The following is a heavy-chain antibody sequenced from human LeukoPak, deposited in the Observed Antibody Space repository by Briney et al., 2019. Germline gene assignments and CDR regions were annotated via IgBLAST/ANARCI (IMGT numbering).Heavy chain of an antibody. CDR2: IYHSGST. J-gene: IGHJ5*02. D-gene: IGHD3-9*01. Sequence: SETLSLTCTVSGYSISSGYYWGWIRQPPGKGLEWIGSIYHSGSTYYNPSLKSRVTISVDTSKNQFSLKLSSVTAADTAVYYCARGGDMKGAAFDPWGQGTLVTVSS. CDR3: ARGGDMKGAAFDP. CDR1: GYSISSGYY. V-gene: IGHV4-38-2*02.